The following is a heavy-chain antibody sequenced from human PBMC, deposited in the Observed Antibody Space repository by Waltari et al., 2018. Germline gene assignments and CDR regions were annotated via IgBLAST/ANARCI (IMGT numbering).Heavy chain of an antibody. CDR3: ARAYSGKKNPKES. J-gene: IGHJ5*02. CDR2: ISTDGSDT. V-gene: IGHV3-74*03. CDR1: GFTFSSHW. Sequence: EVQLVESGGGLVQPGGSLRLSCAASGFTFSSHWMHWVRQAPGKGLVWVSRISTDGSDTAYADSVGGRFTISRDNAKNTLFLQMNSLRVEDTAVYYCARAYSGKKNPKESWGQGTLVTVSS. D-gene: IGHD4-4*01.